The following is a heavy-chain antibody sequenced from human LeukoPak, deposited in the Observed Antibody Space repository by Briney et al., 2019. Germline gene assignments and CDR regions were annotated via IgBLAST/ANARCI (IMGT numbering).Heavy chain of an antibody. CDR3: ARVTGTLFAHYYYYMDV. CDR2: ISAYNGNT. CDR1: GYTFTSYG. D-gene: IGHD1-1*01. J-gene: IGHJ6*03. V-gene: IGHV1-18*01. Sequence: GASVKVSCKASGYTFTSYGISWVRQAPGQGLEWMGWISAYNGNTNYAQKLQGRVTMTTDTSTSTAYMELRSLRSDDTAVYYCARVTGTLFAHYYYYMDVWGKGTTVTVSS.